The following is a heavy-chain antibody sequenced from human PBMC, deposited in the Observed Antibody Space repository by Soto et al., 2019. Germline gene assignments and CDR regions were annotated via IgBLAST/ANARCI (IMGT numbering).Heavy chain of an antibody. Sequence: ETLSLTCTVSGGSISGYYWSWIRQPPGKGLEWIGYIYYSGSTNYNPSLKSRVTISVDTSKNQFSLKLSSVTAADTAVYYCARAGRYYYDSSGYYYFDYWGQGTLVTVSS. CDR3: ARAGRYYYDSSGYYYFDY. J-gene: IGHJ4*02. CDR1: GGSISGYY. V-gene: IGHV4-59*01. CDR2: IYYSGST. D-gene: IGHD3-22*01.